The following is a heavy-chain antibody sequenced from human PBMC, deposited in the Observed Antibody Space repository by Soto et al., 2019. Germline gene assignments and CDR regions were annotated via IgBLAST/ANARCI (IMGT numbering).Heavy chain of an antibody. CDR2: IYYSGST. Sequence: QVQLQESGPGLEKPSQTLSLTCTVSGGSISSGDYYWSWIRQPPGKGLEWIGYIYYSGSTYYNPSLKSRVTISVDTSKNQFSLKLSSVTAADTAVYYCARASYYDSSGYYYEGRYFDYWGQGTLVTVSS. CDR1: GGSISSGDYY. CDR3: ARASYYDSSGYYYEGRYFDY. D-gene: IGHD3-22*01. V-gene: IGHV4-30-4*01. J-gene: IGHJ4*02.